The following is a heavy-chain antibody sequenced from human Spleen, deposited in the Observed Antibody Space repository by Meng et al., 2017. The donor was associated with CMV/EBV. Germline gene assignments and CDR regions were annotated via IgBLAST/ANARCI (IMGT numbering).Heavy chain of an antibody. V-gene: IGHV3-11*01. CDR2: ISGSGSTI. J-gene: IGHJ4*01. CDR1: GFIFSDYY. CDR3: AKTWITVITITIDY. Sequence: GESLKISCAASGFIFSDYYMTWIRQAPGKGLEWVSYISGSGSTIYYADSVKGRSTISRDTSKNTLYLQMNSLRAEDTAVYYCAKTWITVITITIDYWGHGTLVTVSS. D-gene: IGHD4-17*01.